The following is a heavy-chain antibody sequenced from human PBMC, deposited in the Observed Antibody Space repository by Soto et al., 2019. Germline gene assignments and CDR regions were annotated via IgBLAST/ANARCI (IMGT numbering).Heavy chain of an antibody. CDR2: ISSSSSYI. CDR3: ARDHPVVPAALPGYYYYYMDV. CDR1: GFTFSSYS. Sequence: GGSLRLSCAASGFTFSSYSMNWVRQAPGKGLEWVSSISSSSSYIYYADSVKGRFTISRDNAKNSLYLQMNSLRAEDTAVYYCARDHPVVPAALPGYYYYYMDVWGKGTTVTVSS. J-gene: IGHJ6*03. D-gene: IGHD2-2*01. V-gene: IGHV3-21*01.